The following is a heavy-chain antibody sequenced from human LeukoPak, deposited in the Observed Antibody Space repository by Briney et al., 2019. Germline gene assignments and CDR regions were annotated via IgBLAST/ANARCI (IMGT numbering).Heavy chain of an antibody. Sequence: SETLSLTCTVSGGSISSYYWSWIRQPPGKGLEWIGYIYYSGSTNYNPSLKSRVTISVDTSKNQFSLKLSSVTAADTAVYYCARLSGLDSSGYYPYYYYYDGMDVWGQGTTVTVSS. V-gene: IGHV4-59*08. CDR3: ARLSGLDSSGYYPYYYYYDGMDV. J-gene: IGHJ6*02. CDR1: GGSISSYY. D-gene: IGHD3-22*01. CDR2: IYYSGST.